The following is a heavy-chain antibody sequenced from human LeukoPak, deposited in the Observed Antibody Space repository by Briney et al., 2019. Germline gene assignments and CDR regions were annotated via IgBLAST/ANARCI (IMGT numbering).Heavy chain of an antibody. V-gene: IGHV4-34*01. CDR1: GESFSGYY. D-gene: IGHD4-17*01. Sequence: PSETLSLTCAVYGESFSGYYWSWIRQPPGKGLEWIGEINHSGGTDYNPSLKSRVTISVDTSKSQFSLKLSSVTAADTAVYYCARGGSTVTTISDYWGQGTLVTVSS. J-gene: IGHJ4*02. CDR2: INHSGGT. CDR3: ARGGSTVTTISDY.